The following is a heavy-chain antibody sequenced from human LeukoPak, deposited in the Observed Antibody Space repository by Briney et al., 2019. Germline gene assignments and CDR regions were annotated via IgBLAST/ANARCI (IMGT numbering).Heavy chain of an antibody. CDR2: VSDSRST. Sequence: SETLSLTCTASGGAFSRYYWSWIRQPPGKGLVWIAYVSDSRSTSYNPSLKSRVTISSDTSRNQCSLRLNSVTAADTAVYYCASAPALYYFVYWGGGTLVTVSS. CDR3: ASAPALYYFVY. CDR1: GGAFSRYY. V-gene: IGHV4-4*09. J-gene: IGHJ4*02. D-gene: IGHD2-2*01.